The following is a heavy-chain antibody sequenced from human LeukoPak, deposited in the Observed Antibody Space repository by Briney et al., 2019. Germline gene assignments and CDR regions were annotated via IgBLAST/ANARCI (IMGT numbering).Heavy chain of an antibody. V-gene: IGHV1-18*01. CDR3: ARGKRYGSGSSLRYWFDP. Sequence: GASVKVSCKASGYTFTSYGISWVRQAPGQGLEWMGWISAYNGNTNYAQKLQGRVTMTTDTSTSTAYMELRSLRSDDTAVYYCARGKRYGSGSSLRYWFDPWGQGTLVTVSS. CDR2: ISAYNGNT. CDR1: GYTFTSYG. D-gene: IGHD3-10*01. J-gene: IGHJ5*02.